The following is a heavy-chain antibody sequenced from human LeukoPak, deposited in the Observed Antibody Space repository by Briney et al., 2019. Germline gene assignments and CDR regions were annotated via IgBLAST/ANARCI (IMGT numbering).Heavy chain of an antibody. J-gene: IGHJ6*03. CDR2: IYHSGST. V-gene: IGHV4-4*02. CDR1: GGSISSSNW. CDR3: ARQVVVVAATRPYYYYYYYMDV. Sequence: SETLSLTCAVSGGSISSSNWWSWVRQPPGKGLEWIGEIYHSGSTNYNPSLKSRVTISVDTSKNQFSLKLSSVTAADTAVYYCARQVVVVAATRPYYYYYYYMDVWGKGTTVTISS. D-gene: IGHD2-15*01.